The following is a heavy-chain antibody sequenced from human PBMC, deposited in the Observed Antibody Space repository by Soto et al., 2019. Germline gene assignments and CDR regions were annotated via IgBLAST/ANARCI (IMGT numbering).Heavy chain of an antibody. J-gene: IGHJ6*03. CDR2: IKSKTDGGTT. Sequence: GGWLGRSCAASGFTLSNAWMSLVRQAPGKGLEWVGRIKSKTDGGTTDYAAPVKGRFTISRDDSKNTLYLQMNSLKTEDTAVYYCTTDPLYYNYYMGVWGKGTTVTV. CDR1: GFTLSNAW. CDR3: TTDPLYYNYYMGV. V-gene: IGHV3-15*01.